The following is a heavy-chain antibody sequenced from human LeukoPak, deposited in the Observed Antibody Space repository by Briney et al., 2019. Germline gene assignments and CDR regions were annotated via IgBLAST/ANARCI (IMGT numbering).Heavy chain of an antibody. V-gene: IGHV3-48*04. CDR2: IGRSGDRTT. CDR3: ARKAAAAHDALDI. D-gene: IGHD6-13*01. Sequence: TGGSLRLSCAASGFTFSIYSLNWVRQAPGKGLEWVSYIGRSGDRTTHYADSVKGRFTISRDNAKNSLFLQMNSLRAEDTAIYYCARKAAAAHDALDIWGQGTMVTVSS. J-gene: IGHJ3*02. CDR1: GFTFSIYS.